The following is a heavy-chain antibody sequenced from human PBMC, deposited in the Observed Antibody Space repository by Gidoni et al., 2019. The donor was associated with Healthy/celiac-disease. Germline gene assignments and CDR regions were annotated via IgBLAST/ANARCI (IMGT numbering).Heavy chain of an antibody. Sequence: EVQLLASGGGLVQPGGSLILSCEASGFTFSSFAMSWVRQAPGKGLEWVSAIRGSGGSTYYADTVKGRFTISRDNSKNTLYLQMNSLRAEDTAVYYCAKPPPYGGYSSSSHFDYWGQGTLVTVSS. V-gene: IGHV3-23*01. CDR1: GFTFSSFA. J-gene: IGHJ4*02. D-gene: IGHD6-6*01. CDR3: AKPPPYGGYSSSSHFDY. CDR2: IRGSGGST.